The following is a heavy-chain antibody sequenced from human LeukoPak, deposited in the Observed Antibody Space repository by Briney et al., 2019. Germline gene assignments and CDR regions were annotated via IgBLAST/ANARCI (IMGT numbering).Heavy chain of an antibody. J-gene: IGHJ3*02. CDR2: INPNSGGT. D-gene: IGHD6-19*01. Sequence: ASVKVSCKASGYTFTGYYMHWVRQAPGQGLEWMGWINPNSGGTNYAQKFQGRVTMTRDTSISTAYMELSRLRSDDTAVYYCARAIGSGWGAFDIWGQGTMVTVSS. CDR3: ARAIGSGWGAFDI. V-gene: IGHV1-2*02. CDR1: GYTFTGYY.